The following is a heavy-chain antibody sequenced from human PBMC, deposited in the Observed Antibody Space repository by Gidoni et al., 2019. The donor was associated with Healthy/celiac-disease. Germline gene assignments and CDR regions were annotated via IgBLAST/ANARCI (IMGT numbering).Heavy chain of an antibody. CDR1: GCSISSSSYY. Sequence: QLQLQESGPGLVKPSETLSLTCTVSGCSISSSSYYWGWIRQPPGKGLEWIGSIYYSGSTYYNPSLKSRVTISVDTSKNQFSLKLSSVTAADTAVYYCARRDSSGYRFDAFDIWGQGTMVTVSS. V-gene: IGHV4-39*01. CDR3: ARRDSSGYRFDAFDI. CDR2: IYYSGST. J-gene: IGHJ3*02. D-gene: IGHD3-22*01.